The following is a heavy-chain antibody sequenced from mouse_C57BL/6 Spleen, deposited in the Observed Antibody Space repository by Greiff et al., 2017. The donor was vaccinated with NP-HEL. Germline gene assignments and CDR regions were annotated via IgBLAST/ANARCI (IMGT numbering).Heavy chain of an antibody. V-gene: IGHV3-6*01. CDR2: ISYDGSN. Sequence: ESGPGLVKPSQSLSLTCSVTGYSITSGYYWNWIRQFPGNKLEWMGYISYDGSNNYNPSLKNRISITRDTSKNQFFLKLNSVTTEDTATYYCARGGDGDYYAMDYWGQGTSVTVSS. CDR3: ARGGDGDYYAMDY. J-gene: IGHJ4*01. CDR1: GYSITSGYY.